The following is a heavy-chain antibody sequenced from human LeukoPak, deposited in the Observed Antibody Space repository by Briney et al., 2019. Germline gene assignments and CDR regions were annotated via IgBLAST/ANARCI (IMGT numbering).Heavy chain of an antibody. Sequence: SETLSLTCAVYGGSFSGYYWSWIRQPPGKGLEWIGEINHSGSTNYNPSLKSRVTISVDTSKNQFSLKLSSVTAADTAVYYCARDSKGYYDFWSGYYAQSWFDPWGQGTLVTVSS. V-gene: IGHV4-34*01. CDR2: INHSGST. J-gene: IGHJ5*02. CDR3: ARDSKGYYDFWSGYYAQSWFDP. D-gene: IGHD3-3*01. CDR1: GGSFSGYY.